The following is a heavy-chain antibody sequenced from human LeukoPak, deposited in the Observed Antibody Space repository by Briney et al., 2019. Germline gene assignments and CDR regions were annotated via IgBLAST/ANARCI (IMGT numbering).Heavy chain of an antibody. V-gene: IGHV1-2*04. D-gene: IGHD2-15*01. J-gene: IGHJ4*02. CDR1: GYTFTSYG. CDR2: INPNSGGT. Sequence: GASVKVSCKASGYTFTSYGISWVRQAPGQGLEWMGWINPNSGGTNYAQKFQGWVTMTRDTSISTAYMELSRLRSDDTAVYYCAREDCSGGSCYHYDYWGQGTLVTVSS. CDR3: AREDCSGGSCYHYDY.